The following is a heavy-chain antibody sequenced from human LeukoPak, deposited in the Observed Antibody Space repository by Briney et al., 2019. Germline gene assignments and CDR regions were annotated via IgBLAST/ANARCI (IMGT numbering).Heavy chain of an antibody. CDR3: ARDRAWGSYGPDY. J-gene: IGHJ4*02. CDR1: GFTFSSYG. V-gene: IGHV3-33*01. Sequence: PGRSLRLSCAASGFTFSSYGMHWVRQAPGEGLEWVAVIWYDGSNKYYADSVKGRFTISRDNSKNTLYLQMNSLRAEDTAVYYCARDRAWGSYGPDYWGQGTLVTVSS. CDR2: IWYDGSNK. D-gene: IGHD5-18*01.